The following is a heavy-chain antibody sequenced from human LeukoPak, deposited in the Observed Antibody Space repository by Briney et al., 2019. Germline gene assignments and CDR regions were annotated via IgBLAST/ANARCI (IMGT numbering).Heavy chain of an antibody. D-gene: IGHD3-22*01. Sequence: RTSQTLSLTCTVSGGSISSGGYYWSWIRQHPGKGLEWIGYIYYSGSTYYNPSLKSRVTISVDTSKNQFSLKLSSVTAADTAVYYCARAPDPNFYDRSGFDYWGQGTLITVSS. CDR3: ARAPDPNFYDRSGFDY. V-gene: IGHV4-31*03. CDR1: GGSISSGGYY. J-gene: IGHJ4*02. CDR2: IYYSGST.